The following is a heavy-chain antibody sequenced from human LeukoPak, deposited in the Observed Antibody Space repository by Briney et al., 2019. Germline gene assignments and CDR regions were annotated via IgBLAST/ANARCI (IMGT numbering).Heavy chain of an antibody. CDR2: IYYSGST. CDR1: GGSISSYY. Sequence: SETLSLTCTVSGGSISSYYWSWIRQPPGKGLEWIGYIYYSGSTNYNPSLKSRVTISVDTSKNQFSLKLSSVTAADTAVYYCATSRPFDYWGQGTLVTVSS. CDR3: ATSRPFDY. J-gene: IGHJ4*02. V-gene: IGHV4-59*08. D-gene: IGHD2/OR15-2a*01.